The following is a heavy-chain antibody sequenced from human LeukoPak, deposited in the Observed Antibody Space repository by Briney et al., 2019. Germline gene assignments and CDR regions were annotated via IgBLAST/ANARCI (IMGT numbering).Heavy chain of an antibody. D-gene: IGHD1-26*01. Sequence: ASVKVSCKASGYTITGYYMHWVRQAPGQGLEWMGWINPNSGDTNYAQKFQGRVTMTRDTSINTDYMELSRLRSDDTAVYYCAKEDSGSSIDYWGQGTLVTVSS. V-gene: IGHV1-2*02. CDR2: INPNSGDT. CDR1: GYTITGYY. CDR3: AKEDSGSSIDY. J-gene: IGHJ4*02.